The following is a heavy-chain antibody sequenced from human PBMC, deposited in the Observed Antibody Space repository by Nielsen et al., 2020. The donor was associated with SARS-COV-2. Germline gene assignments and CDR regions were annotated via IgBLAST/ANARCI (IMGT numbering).Heavy chain of an antibody. J-gene: IGHJ4*02. V-gene: IGHV3-23*01. Sequence: GGSLRLSCAASGFTFSTYTMNWVRQAPGKGLEWVSGVSGSGYSTYYADSVKGRFTISRDNSKNTLYLQMNSLRAEDTAVYYCTTYYYDSSGSHYFDYWGQGTLVTVSS. D-gene: IGHD3-22*01. CDR2: VSGSGYST. CDR3: TTYYYDSSGSHYFDY. CDR1: GFTFSTYT.